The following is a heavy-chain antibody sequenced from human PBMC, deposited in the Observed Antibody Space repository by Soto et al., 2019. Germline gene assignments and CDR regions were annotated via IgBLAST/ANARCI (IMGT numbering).Heavy chain of an antibody. CDR3: ARPDYGDYEPVDY. D-gene: IGHD4-17*01. CDR2: ISSSASTI. J-gene: IGHJ4*02. Sequence: GGSLRLSCAASGFPFGRSSMSWVRQAPGKGLEWVSTISSSASTIYYADSVKGRFTISRDNAKNTLYLQMNSLRAEDTAVYYCARPDYGDYEPVDYWGQGTLVTVSS. V-gene: IGHV3-11*01. CDR1: GFPFGRSS.